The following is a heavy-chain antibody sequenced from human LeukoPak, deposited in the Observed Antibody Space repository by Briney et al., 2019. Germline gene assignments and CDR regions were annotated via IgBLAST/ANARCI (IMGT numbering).Heavy chain of an antibody. CDR3: ARDTNVLLWFGEPSLAAFDI. CDR2: IWYDGSNK. CDR1: GFTFSSYG. V-gene: IGHV3-33*01. J-gene: IGHJ3*02. Sequence: PGRSLRLSCAASGFTFSSYGMHWVRQAPGKGLEWVAVIWYDGSNKYYADSVKGRFTISRDNSKNTLYLQMNSLRAEDTAVYYCARDTNVLLWFGEPSLAAFDIWGQGTMVTVSS. D-gene: IGHD3-10*01.